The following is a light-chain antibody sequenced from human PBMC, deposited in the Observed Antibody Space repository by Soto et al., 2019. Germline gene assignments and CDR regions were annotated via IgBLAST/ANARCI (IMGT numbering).Light chain of an antibody. V-gene: IGKV1-9*01. CDR2: AAS. CDR1: QASSGS. J-gene: IGKJ4*01. Sequence: DIQLTQSPSFLSSSVGDIVTITCRASQASSGSLAWYQQKAEKAPKLLIYAASTLQSGVPSRFSGSGSGTDFTLTISSLLPEDFATSYCQKLHSYPLTFGGGTKVEIK. CDR3: QKLHSYPLT.